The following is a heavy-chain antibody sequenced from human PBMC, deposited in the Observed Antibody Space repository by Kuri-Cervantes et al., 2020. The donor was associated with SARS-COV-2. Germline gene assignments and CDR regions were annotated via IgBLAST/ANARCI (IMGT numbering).Heavy chain of an antibody. V-gene: IGHV1-46*01. Sequence: ASVKVSCKASGYTFTSYYMHWVRQAPGQGLEWMGIINPSGGSTSYAQKFQGRVTMTRDTSTSTVYMELSSLRSEDTAVYYCARDPTPYYDFWSGSYHFDYWGQGTLVTVSS. J-gene: IGHJ4*02. CDR1: GYTFTSYY. D-gene: IGHD3-3*01. CDR3: ARDPTPYYDFWSGSYHFDY. CDR2: INPSGGST.